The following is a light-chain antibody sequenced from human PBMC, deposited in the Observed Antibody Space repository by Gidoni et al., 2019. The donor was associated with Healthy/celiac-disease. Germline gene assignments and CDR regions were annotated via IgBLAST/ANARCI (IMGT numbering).Light chain of an antibody. CDR3: QVWDSSSDHLYV. Sequence: YVLTQPPSLSVAPGQTARITCGGNNIGSKSVHGYQQKPGQAPVLVVDDDSDRPSGIPERFSGSNSGNTATLTISRVEAGDEADYYCQVWDSSSDHLYVFGTGTKVTVL. J-gene: IGLJ1*01. CDR1: NIGSKS. CDR2: DDS. V-gene: IGLV3-21*02.